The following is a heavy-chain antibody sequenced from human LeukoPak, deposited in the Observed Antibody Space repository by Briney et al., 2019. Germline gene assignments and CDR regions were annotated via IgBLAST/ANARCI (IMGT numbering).Heavy chain of an antibody. CDR3: AKDLRSDYGDYAHY. V-gene: IGHV3-23*01. D-gene: IGHD4-17*01. CDR1: GFTFSSYA. CDR2: TSGSGGST. Sequence: GGSLRLSCAASGFTFSSYAMSWVRQAPGKGLEWVSATSGSGGSTYYADSVKGRFTISRDNSKNTLYLQMNSLRAEDTAVYYCAKDLRSDYGDYAHYWGQGTLVTVSS. J-gene: IGHJ4*02.